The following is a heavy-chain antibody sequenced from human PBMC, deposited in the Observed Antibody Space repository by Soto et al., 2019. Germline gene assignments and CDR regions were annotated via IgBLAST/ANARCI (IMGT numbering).Heavy chain of an antibody. V-gene: IGHV5-51*01. CDR1: GYSFASYW. CDR3: ARRGSWAYYGMDV. J-gene: IGHJ6*02. CDR2: IYPGASDT. Sequence: PGESLKISCQGSGYSFASYWIGWVRQMPGKDLEWMGIIYPGASDTRYSTSFQGQVTISADKSISTAYLQWSSLKASDTAMYHCARRGSWAYYGMDVWGQGTTVTVSS. D-gene: IGHD6-13*01.